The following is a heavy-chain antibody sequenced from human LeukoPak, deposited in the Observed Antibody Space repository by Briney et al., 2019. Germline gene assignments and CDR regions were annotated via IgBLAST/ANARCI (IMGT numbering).Heavy chain of an antibody. V-gene: IGHV1-18*01. D-gene: IGHD3-22*01. CDR1: GYTFTSYG. J-gene: IGHJ4*02. CDR3: ARDLLLRYYDSSGSNADY. Sequence: GESLKISCKASGYTFTSYGISWVRQAPGQGLEWMGWISAYNGNTNYAQKLQGRVTMTTDTSTSTAYMELRSLRSDDTAVYYCARDLLLRYYDSSGSNADYWGQGTLVTVSS. CDR2: ISAYNGNT.